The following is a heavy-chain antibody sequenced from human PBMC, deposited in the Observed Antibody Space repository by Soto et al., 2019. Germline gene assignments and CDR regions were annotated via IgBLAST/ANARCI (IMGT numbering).Heavy chain of an antibody. Sequence: GGSLRLSCAASGLPFSIFPMFCVRQTPAKRLEWVAFIGADGSNTAYSDSVRGRFSISRDNSRNILFLQMNSLRADDTAMYYCASASTPTDYWGHGTPVTVSS. CDR3: ASASTPTDY. V-gene: IGHV3-23*03. D-gene: IGHD4-17*01. CDR1: GLPFSIFP. J-gene: IGHJ4*01. CDR2: IGADGSNT.